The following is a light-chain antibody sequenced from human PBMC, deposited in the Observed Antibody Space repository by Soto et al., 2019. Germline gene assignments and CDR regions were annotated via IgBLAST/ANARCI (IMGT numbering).Light chain of an antibody. Sequence: QSALTQPPSASGSPGQSVTISCTGTSNDVGGYNYVSWYQQHPGKAPKLMIYEVTKRPSGVPDRFSGSKSGNTASLTVSGLQAEDEADYYCSSYAGSNNVVVFGGGTKLTVL. CDR1: SNDVGGYNY. CDR3: SSYAGSNNVVV. CDR2: EVT. V-gene: IGLV2-8*01. J-gene: IGLJ2*01.